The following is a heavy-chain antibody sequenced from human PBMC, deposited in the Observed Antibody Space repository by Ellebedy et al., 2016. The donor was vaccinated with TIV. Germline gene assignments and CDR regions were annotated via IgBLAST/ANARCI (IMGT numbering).Heavy chain of an antibody. CDR2: IDPSDSQI. V-gene: IGHV5-10-1*01. CDR3: ARHSGGGQGVFDI. Sequence: GESLKISCKASGYSFTNYWITWVRQMPGKGLEWMGKIDPSDSQITYSPSFQGHVTISADTSISTAYLRWSSLRASDTAIYCARHSGGGQGVFDIWGLGTIVTVSS. CDR1: GYSFTNYW. J-gene: IGHJ3*02. D-gene: IGHD4-23*01.